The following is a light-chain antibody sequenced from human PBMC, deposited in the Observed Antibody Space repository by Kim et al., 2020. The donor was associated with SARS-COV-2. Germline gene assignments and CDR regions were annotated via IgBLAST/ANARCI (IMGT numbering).Light chain of an antibody. CDR2: GKN. CDR3: SSRDFGAYLVI. J-gene: IGLJ2*01. V-gene: IGLV3-19*01. CDR1: NLRSYF. Sequence: ALGKTVRITCQGDNLRSYFASWYQQKPGQAPILVMFGKNNRPSGIPDRFSGSSSGNTASLTITGAQAEEEADYYCSSRDFGAYLVIFGGGTKVTVL.